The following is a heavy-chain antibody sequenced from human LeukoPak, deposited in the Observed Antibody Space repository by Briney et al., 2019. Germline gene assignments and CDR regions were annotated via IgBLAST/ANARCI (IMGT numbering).Heavy chain of an antibody. V-gene: IGHV3-74*01. CDR2: IASDGSST. D-gene: IGHD5-24*01. CDR1: GFTFSSYW. Sequence: PGGSLRLSCAASGFTFSSYWMNWVRQAPGKGLVWVSRIASDGSSTTYADSVKGRFSISRDNAKNTLYLQMNSLRVEDTAVYYCARPRQDGEIFDHWGQGTLVTVSS. J-gene: IGHJ4*02. CDR3: ARPRQDGEIFDH.